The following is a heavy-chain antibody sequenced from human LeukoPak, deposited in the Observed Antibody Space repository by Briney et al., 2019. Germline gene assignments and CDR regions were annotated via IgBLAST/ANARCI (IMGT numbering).Heavy chain of an antibody. CDR3: ARDSTSTVLYGDYPLGWFDP. Sequence: PSETLSLTCAVSGGSFTAYYWSWIRQSPGRGLEWIGEINHSGTTNQNPSFKSRFTISLAPSKNQFSLKVTSLIAADTAMYYCARDSTSTVLYGDYPLGWFDPWGQGTLVTVSS. CDR1: GGSFTAYY. D-gene: IGHD4-17*01. V-gene: IGHV4-34*01. CDR2: INHSGTT. J-gene: IGHJ5*02.